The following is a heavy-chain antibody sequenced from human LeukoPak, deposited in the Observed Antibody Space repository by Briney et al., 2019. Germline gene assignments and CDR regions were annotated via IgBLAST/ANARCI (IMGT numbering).Heavy chain of an antibody. CDR2: IYYSGAT. V-gene: IGHV4-30-4*01. CDR1: GGSISSGDYY. J-gene: IGHJ5*02. CDR3: ARSSGYYGSGSYVDP. Sequence: PSQPLSLTCTLSGGSISSGDYYWTWIPQPPGKGLEWIGYIYYSGATYYNPSLKSRVTISVDTSKNQFSLKLSSVTAADTAVYYCARSSGYYGSGSYVDPWGQGTLVTVSS. D-gene: IGHD3-10*01.